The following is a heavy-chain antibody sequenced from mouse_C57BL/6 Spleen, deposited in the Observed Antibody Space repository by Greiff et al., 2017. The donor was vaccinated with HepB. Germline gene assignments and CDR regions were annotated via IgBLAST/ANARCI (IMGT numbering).Heavy chain of an antibody. CDR3: AREGGSSPYWYFDV. D-gene: IGHD1-1*01. CDR1: GYTFTSYW. Sequence: QVQLQQPGTELVKPGASAKLSCKASGYTFTSYWMHWVKQRPGQGLEWIGNINPSNGGTNYNEKFKSKATLTVYKSSSTAYMQLSSLTSEDSAVYYCAREGGSSPYWYFDVWGTGTTVTVSS. J-gene: IGHJ1*03. CDR2: INPSNGGT. V-gene: IGHV1-53*01.